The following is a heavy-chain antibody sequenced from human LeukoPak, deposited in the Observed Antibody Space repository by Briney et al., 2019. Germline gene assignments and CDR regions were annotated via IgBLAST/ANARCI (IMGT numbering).Heavy chain of an antibody. J-gene: IGHJ4*02. CDR1: GFTFSSYD. D-gene: IGHD3-9*01. CDR2: IGFAGDT. V-gene: IGHV3-13*04. CDR3: ARGNILTGYEY. Sequence: PGGSLRLSCAASGFTFSSYDMHWVRQATGKGLEWVSAIGFAGDTYYAGSVKGRFTISRENAKKSLYLQMNSLRAGDTAVYYCARGNILTGYEYWGRGTLVTVSS.